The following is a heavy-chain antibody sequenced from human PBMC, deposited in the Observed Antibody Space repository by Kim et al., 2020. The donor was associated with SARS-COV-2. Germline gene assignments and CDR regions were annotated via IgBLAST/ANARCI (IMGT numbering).Heavy chain of an antibody. J-gene: IGHJ3*02. D-gene: IGHD3-22*01. V-gene: IGHV3-23*01. Sequence: GGSLRLSCAASGFTFSSYAMSWVRQAPGKGLEWVSAISGSGGSTYYADSVKGRFTISRDNSKNTLYLQMNSLRAEDTAVYYCAKFGITMIVVVITRQDDAFDIWGQGTMVTVSS. CDR2: ISGSGGST. CDR1: GFTFSSYA. CDR3: AKFGITMIVVVITRQDDAFDI.